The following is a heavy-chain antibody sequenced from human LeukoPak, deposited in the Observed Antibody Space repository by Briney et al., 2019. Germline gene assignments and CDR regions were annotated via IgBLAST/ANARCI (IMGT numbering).Heavy chain of an antibody. CDR3: ARDRWNIGNY. CDR1: GDSISTSYYY. CDR2: ISFSGSA. Sequence: KPSETLSLTCAVSGDSISTSYYYWGWIRQPPGKGLEWIGSISFSGSAYYNPSLQSRVTISVDTSKNQFSLRLNSVTTADTAVYYCARDRWNIGNYWGQGILVTVSS. J-gene: IGHJ4*02. V-gene: IGHV4-39*07. D-gene: IGHD2/OR15-2a*01.